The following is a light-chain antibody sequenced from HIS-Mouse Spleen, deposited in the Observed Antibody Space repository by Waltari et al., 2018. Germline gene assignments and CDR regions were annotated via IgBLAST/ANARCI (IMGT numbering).Light chain of an antibody. CDR3: SSYTSSSFNVV. V-gene: IGLV2-14*03. CDR2: DVS. CDR1: SSDVGCYNN. J-gene: IGLJ2*01. Sequence: QSALTQPASVSGSPGQSITISCTGTSSDVGCYNNVSWYQQHPGKAPKLMIYDVSNRPSGVSNRFSGSKSGNTASLTISGLQAEDEADYYCSSYTSSSFNVVFGGGTKLTVL.